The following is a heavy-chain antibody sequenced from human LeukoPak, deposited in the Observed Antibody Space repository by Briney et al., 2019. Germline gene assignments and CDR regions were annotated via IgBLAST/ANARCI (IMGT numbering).Heavy chain of an antibody. CDR1: GYTFTSYY. CDR2: INPSGGST. V-gene: IGHV1-46*01. D-gene: IGHD4-11*01. J-gene: IGHJ4*02. CDR3: AGEGTTQFDY. Sequence: ASVKVSCKASGYTFTSYYMHWVRQAPGQGLEWMGIINPSGGSTSYAQKFQGRVTMTRGTSTSTVYMELSSLRSEDTAVYYCAGEGTTQFDYWGQGTLVTVSS.